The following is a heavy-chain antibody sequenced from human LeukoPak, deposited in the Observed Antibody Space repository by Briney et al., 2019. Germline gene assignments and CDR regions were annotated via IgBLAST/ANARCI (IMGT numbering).Heavy chain of an antibody. D-gene: IGHD1-1*01. V-gene: IGHV3-30*02. CDR2: IRHDGSYK. Sequence: GGSLRLSCVVSGFTFTSYGVHWVRQAPGKGLEWVAFIRHDGSYKDYADSVKGRFTISRDNSKNTLYLQMNSLRAEDTAVYYCARGATDVTRWFDPWGQGTRVTVSS. CDR3: ARGATDVTRWFDP. J-gene: IGHJ5*02. CDR1: GFTFTSYG.